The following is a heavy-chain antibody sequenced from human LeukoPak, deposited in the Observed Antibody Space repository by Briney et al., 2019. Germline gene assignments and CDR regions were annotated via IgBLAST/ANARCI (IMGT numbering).Heavy chain of an antibody. CDR1: GYSFTSYW. CDR3: ARTRYCTNGVCLYYGMDV. CDR2: IYPGDSDT. J-gene: IGHJ6*02. V-gene: IGHV5-51*01. D-gene: IGHD2-8*01. Sequence: PGESLKISCKGSGYSFTSYWIGWVRQMPGKGLEWMGIIYPGDSDTRYSPSFQGQVTISADKSISTAYLQWSSLKASDTAMYYCARTRYCTNGVCLYYGMDVWGQGTTVTVSS.